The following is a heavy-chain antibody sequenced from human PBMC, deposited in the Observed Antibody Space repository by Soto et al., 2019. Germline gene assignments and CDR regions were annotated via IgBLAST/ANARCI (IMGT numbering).Heavy chain of an antibody. V-gene: IGHV4-39*01. CDR1: GGSISSSSYY. J-gene: IGHJ4*02. CDR3: AGGVMYYDFWSGYYIRNTGFDY. Sequence: SETLSLTCTVSGGSISSSSYYWGWIRQPPGKGLEWIGSIYYSGSTYYNPSLKSRVTISVDTSKNQFSLKLSSVTAADTAVYYCAGGVMYYDFWSGYYIRNTGFDYWGQGTLVTVSS. D-gene: IGHD3-3*01. CDR2: IYYSGST.